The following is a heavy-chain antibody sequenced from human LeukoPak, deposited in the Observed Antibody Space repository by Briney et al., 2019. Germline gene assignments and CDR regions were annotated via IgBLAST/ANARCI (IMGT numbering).Heavy chain of an antibody. J-gene: IGHJ4*02. CDR3: ARVGYYYGSGSYYWGNFDY. CDR1: GGSISSYY. CDR2: IYYSGST. Sequence: TSETLSLTCTVSGGSISSYYWSWIRQPPGKGLEWIGYIYYSGSTNYNPSLKSRVTISVDTSKNQFSLKLSSVTVADTAVYYCARVGYYYGSGSYYWGNFDYWGQGTLVTVSS. D-gene: IGHD3-10*01. V-gene: IGHV4-59*01.